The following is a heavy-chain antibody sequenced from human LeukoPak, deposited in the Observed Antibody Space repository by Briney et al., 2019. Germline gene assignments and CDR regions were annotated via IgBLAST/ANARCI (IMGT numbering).Heavy chain of an antibody. CDR2: IYSSGSA. V-gene: IGHV3-66*01. D-gene: IGHD5-18*01. Sequence: PGGSLRLSCAASGFTFSSYAMSWVRQAPGKGLEWVSVIYSSGSAYYADSVKGRFTISRDTSKNTLYLQMTSLRAEDTAVYYCAKGGYRSGSPLYFFDYWGQGTLVTVSS. CDR1: GFTFSSYA. J-gene: IGHJ4*02. CDR3: AKGGYRSGSPLYFFDY.